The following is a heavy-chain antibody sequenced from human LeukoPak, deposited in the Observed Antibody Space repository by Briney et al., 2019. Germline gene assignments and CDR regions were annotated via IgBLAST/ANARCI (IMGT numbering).Heavy chain of an antibody. Sequence: PGGSLGLSCAASGFAFVDYAMNWVRQAPGKGLEWVSAISGDGSRTYYIDSVKGRFTISRDTSKNTLYLHLNSLRAEGTAVYYCVREDVDTSFDYWGHGTLVTVSS. J-gene: IGHJ4*01. CDR3: VREDVDTSFDY. D-gene: IGHD5-18*01. V-gene: IGHV3-23*01. CDR1: GFAFVDYA. CDR2: ISGDGSRT.